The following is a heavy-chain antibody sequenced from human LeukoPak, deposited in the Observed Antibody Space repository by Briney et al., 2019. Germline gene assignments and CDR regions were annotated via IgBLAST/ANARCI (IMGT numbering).Heavy chain of an antibody. CDR2: IYYSGST. V-gene: IGHV4-59*01. Sequence: PSETLSLTCTVSGGSISSYYWSWIRQPPGKGLEWIGYIYYSGSTNYNPSLKSRVTISVDTSKNQFSLKLSSVTAADTAVYYCARHAPQAVAGTFAFDIWGQGTMVTVSS. CDR3: ARHAPQAVAGTFAFDI. D-gene: IGHD6-19*01. CDR1: GGSISSYY. J-gene: IGHJ3*02.